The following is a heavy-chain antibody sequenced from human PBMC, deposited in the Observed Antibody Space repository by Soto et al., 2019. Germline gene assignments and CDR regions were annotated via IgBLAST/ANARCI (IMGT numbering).Heavy chain of an antibody. Sequence: SVKVSCKASGGTFSSYAISWVRQAPGQGLEWMGGIIPIFGTANYAQKFQGRVTITADESTSTAYMELTSLRSNDTAIYYCAMVDVYVTPSPQDVWGQGTTVTVSS. CDR3: AMVDVYVTPSPQDV. CDR1: GGTFSSYA. D-gene: IGHD3-16*01. V-gene: IGHV1-69*13. J-gene: IGHJ6*02. CDR2: IIPIFGTA.